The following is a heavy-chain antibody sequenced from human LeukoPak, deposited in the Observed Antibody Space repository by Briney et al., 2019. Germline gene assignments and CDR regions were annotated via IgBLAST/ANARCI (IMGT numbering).Heavy chain of an antibody. CDR1: GYTFTGYY. CDR2: INPNSGGT. D-gene: IGHD6-19*01. Sequence: ASVKVSCKASGYTFTGYYMHWVRQAPGQGLEWMGWINPNSGGTNYAQKFQGRVTMTRDTSISTAYMELSRLRSDDTAVYYCARGLSSGWFRLGYFDYWGQGTLVTVSS. V-gene: IGHV1-2*02. CDR3: ARGLSSGWFRLGYFDY. J-gene: IGHJ4*02.